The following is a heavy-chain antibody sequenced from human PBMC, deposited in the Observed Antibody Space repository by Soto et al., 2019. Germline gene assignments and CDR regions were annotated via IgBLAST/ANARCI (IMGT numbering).Heavy chain of an antibody. CDR1: GYTFTGYY. CDR3: ARDKNYDFWSGSQPPGDYYYYMDV. J-gene: IGHJ6*03. D-gene: IGHD3-3*01. CDR2: INPNSGGT. Sequence: ASVKVSCKASGYTFTGYYMHWVRQAPGQGLEWMGWINPNSGGTNYAQKFQGWVTMTRDTSISTAYMELSRLRSDDTAVYYCARDKNYDFWSGSQPPGDYYYYMDVWGKGTTVPVSS. V-gene: IGHV1-2*04.